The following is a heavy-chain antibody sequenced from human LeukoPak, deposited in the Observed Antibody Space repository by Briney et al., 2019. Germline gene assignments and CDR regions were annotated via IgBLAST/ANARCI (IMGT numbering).Heavy chain of an antibody. D-gene: IGHD3-22*01. CDR2: ISAYNGNT. J-gene: IGHJ4*02. CDR3: ARANYYYDSSGYSDY. CDR1: GYTFTSYG. V-gene: IGHV1-18*01. Sequence: ASVKVSCKASGYTFTSYGISWVRQAPGQGLEWMGWISAYNGNTNCAQKLQGRVTMTTDTSTSTAYMELRSLRSDDTAVYYCARANYYYDSSGYSDYWGQGTLVTVSS.